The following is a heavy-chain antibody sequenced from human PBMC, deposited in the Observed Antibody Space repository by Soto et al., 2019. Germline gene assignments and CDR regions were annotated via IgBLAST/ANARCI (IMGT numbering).Heavy chain of an antibody. Sequence: VASVKVSCKASGGTFSSYAISWVRQAPGQGLEWMGGIIPIFGTANYAQKFQGRVTITADESTSTAYMELSSLRSEDTAVYYCARDHPHSYGIYYFDYWGQGTLVTVSS. V-gene: IGHV1-69*13. J-gene: IGHJ4*02. CDR2: IIPIFGTA. CDR1: GGTFSSYA. CDR3: ARDHPHSYGIYYFDY. D-gene: IGHD5-18*01.